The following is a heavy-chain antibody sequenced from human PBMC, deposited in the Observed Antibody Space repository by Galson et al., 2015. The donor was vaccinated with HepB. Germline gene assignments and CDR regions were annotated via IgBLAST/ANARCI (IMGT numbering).Heavy chain of an antibody. CDR1: GFTFSSYA. CDR3: AGGVDIVVVVAATPLGWFDP. Sequence: SLRLSCAASGFTFSSYAMHWVRQAPGKGLEWVAVISYDGSNKYYADSVKGRFTISRDNSKNTLYLQMNSLRAEDTAVYYCAGGVDIVVVVAATPLGWFDPWGQGTLVTVSS. CDR2: ISYDGSNK. V-gene: IGHV3-30-3*01. J-gene: IGHJ5*02. D-gene: IGHD2-15*01.